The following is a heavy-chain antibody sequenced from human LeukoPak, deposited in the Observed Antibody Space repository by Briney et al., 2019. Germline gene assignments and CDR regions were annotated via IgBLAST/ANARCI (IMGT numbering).Heavy chain of an antibody. Sequence: GGSLRLSCAASGFTFSSYSMNWVRQAPGKGLEWVSYISSSSSTIYYADSVKGRFTISRDNAKNSLYLQMNSLRAEDTAVYYCARDERYSSGWPDNWFDPWGQGTLVTVSS. CDR3: ARDERYSSGWPDNWFDP. V-gene: IGHV3-48*04. CDR1: GFTFSSYS. J-gene: IGHJ5*02. CDR2: ISSSSSTI. D-gene: IGHD6-19*01.